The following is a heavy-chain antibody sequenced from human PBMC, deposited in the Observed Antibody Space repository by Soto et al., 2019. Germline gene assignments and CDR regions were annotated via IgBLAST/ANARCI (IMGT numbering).Heavy chain of an antibody. J-gene: IGHJ4*02. CDR2: ISGSGGST. CDR3: AKDYRYSYGPHYFDY. CDR1: GFTFISYA. V-gene: IGHV3-23*01. D-gene: IGHD5-18*01. Sequence: ACAASGFTFISYAMSWVRQAPGKGLEWVSAISGSGGSTYYADSVKGRLTISRDNSKNTLYLQMNSLRAEDTAVYYCAKDYRYSYGPHYFDYWGQGTLVTVSS.